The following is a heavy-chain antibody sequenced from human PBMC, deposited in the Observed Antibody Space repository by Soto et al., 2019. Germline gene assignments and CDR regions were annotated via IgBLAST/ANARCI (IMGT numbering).Heavy chain of an antibody. CDR2: IWYDGTNE. Sequence: QVQLVESGGGVVQPGRSLRLSCAASGFTFRTSVMHWVRQAPGKGLEWVAVIWYDGTNENYADSVRGRFSISRDNSRNTLYLQMNSLRAEDTAVYYCAKENGDYSHDYWGQGTLVTVSS. CDR3: AKENGDYSHDY. D-gene: IGHD4-17*01. J-gene: IGHJ4*02. V-gene: IGHV3-33*06. CDR1: GFTFRTSV.